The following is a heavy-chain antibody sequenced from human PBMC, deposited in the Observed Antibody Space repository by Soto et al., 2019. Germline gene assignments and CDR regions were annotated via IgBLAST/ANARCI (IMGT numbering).Heavy chain of an antibody. CDR1: GYTFTSYD. V-gene: IGHV1-8*01. Sequence: ASVKVSCKASGYTFTSYDINWVRQATGQGLEWMGWMNPNSGNTGYAQKFQGRVTMTRNTSISTAYMELSSLRSEDTAVYYCARAHPRSKFWSGHSRPYGMDVWGQGTTVTVSS. D-gene: IGHD3-3*01. J-gene: IGHJ6*02. CDR2: MNPNSGNT. CDR3: ARAHPRSKFWSGHSRPYGMDV.